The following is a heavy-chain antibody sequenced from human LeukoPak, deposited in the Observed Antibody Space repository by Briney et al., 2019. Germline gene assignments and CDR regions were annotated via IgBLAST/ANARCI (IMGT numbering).Heavy chain of an antibody. CDR2: IYHSGST. CDR1: GYSISSGYY. D-gene: IGHD3-22*01. CDR3: AREDYYNSGGYYLDY. J-gene: IGHJ4*02. Sequence: PSETLSLTCTVSGYSISSGYYWGWIRQPPGKGLEWIGNIYHSGSTYYNPSLKSRVTISVDTSKNQFSLKLSSVTAADTAVYFCAREDYYNSGGYYLDYWGQGTLVTVSS. V-gene: IGHV4-38-2*02.